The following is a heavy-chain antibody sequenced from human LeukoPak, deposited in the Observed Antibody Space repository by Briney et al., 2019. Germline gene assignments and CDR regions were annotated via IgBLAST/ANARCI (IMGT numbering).Heavy chain of an antibody. V-gene: IGHV3-23*01. CDR1: GFTFSSYE. Sequence: PGGSLRLSCAASGFTFSSYEMNWVRQAPGKGLEWVSGIGGSGTRTYYTDSVEGRFTISRDNSKNTLYLQMNSLRDEDTAVYYCAKDSHWILFDDWGQGTLVTVSS. J-gene: IGHJ4*02. CDR3: AKDSHWILFDD. CDR2: IGGSGTRT. D-gene: IGHD2-2*03.